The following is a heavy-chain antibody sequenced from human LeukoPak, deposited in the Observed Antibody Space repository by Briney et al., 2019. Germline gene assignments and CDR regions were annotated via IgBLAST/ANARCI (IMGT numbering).Heavy chain of an antibody. CDR2: IYTSGSP. D-gene: IGHD2-15*01. Sequence: SETLSLTCTVSGGSFSSYYWSWIRQPAGKGLEWIGRIYTSGSPNYNPSLKSRVTMSVDTSKNQFSLKLSSVTAADTAVYYCARLCSGGSCYGWFDPWGQGTLVTVSS. J-gene: IGHJ5*02. CDR3: ARLCSGGSCYGWFDP. V-gene: IGHV4-4*07. CDR1: GGSFSSYY.